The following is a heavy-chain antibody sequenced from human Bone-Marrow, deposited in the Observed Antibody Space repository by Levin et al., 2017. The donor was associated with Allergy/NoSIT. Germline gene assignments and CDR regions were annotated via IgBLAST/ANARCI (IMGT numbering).Heavy chain of an antibody. CDR1: GFSLSTSGVG. CDR3: ARHSSSWPYYYYGMDV. CDR2: IYWNDDK. V-gene: IGHV2-5*01. D-gene: IGHD6-13*01. Sequence: SGPTLVKPTQTLTLTCTFSGFSLSTSGVGVGWIRQPPGKALEWLALIYWNDDKRYSPSLKSRLTITKDTSKNQVVLTMTNMDPVDTATYYCARHSSSWPYYYYGMDVWGQGTTVTVSS. J-gene: IGHJ6*02.